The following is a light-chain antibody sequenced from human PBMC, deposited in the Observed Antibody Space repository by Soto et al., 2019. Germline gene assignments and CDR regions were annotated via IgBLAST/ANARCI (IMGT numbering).Light chain of an antibody. CDR1: QSVRNNY. J-gene: IGKJ3*01. CDR3: QQYGSSYT. CDR2: GTS. Sequence: EIVLTQSPGALSLSPGERATLSCRASQSVRNNYLAWYQQQPGQAPRLPIYGTSTRDTGIPDRFSGSGSGTYFTLTISILEPEDFAVYYCQQYGSSYTFGPGTKVEIK. V-gene: IGKV3-20*01.